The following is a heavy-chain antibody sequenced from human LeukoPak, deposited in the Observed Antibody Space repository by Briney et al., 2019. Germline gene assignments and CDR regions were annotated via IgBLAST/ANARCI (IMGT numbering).Heavy chain of an antibody. J-gene: IGHJ4*02. CDR3: AREPHIAVVTHFDY. Sequence: SGGSLRLSCAASGFTFSSHWMSWVRQAPGQGLEWVANIKQDGSEKYYVDSVKGRFTISRDNDKHSLFLPMNSLRVEDTPVFYCAREPHIAVVTHFDYWGQGTLVTVSS. CDR1: GFTFSSHW. CDR2: IKQDGSEK. D-gene: IGHD6-19*01. V-gene: IGHV3-7*01.